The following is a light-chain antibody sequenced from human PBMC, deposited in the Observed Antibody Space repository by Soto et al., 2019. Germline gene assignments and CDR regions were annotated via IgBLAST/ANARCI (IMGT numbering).Light chain of an antibody. J-gene: IGLJ2*01. CDR1: SSNIGSNT. CDR3: AAWDSSPHGV. Sequence: QSVLTQPPSASGTPGQRVTISCSGASSNIGSNTVNWYQHLPGTAPKLLLYNNNQRPSGMPDRFSGAKSGTSASLAISGLQAEDEADYYCAAWDSSPHGVFGGGTKLTVL. V-gene: IGLV1-44*01. CDR2: NNN.